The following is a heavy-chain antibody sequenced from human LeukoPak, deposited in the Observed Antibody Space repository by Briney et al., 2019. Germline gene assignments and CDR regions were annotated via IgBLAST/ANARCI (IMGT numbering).Heavy chain of an antibody. J-gene: IGHJ6*03. CDR1: GFTFSSYS. CDR2: ISSSGSTI. D-gene: IGHD6-19*01. CDR3: ARHTTPGYSSGWYSDYYYYYMDV. V-gene: IGHV3-48*01. Sequence: GGSLRLSCAASGFTFSSYSMNWVRQAPGKGLEWVSHISSSGSTIYYADSVKGRFTISRDNAKNSLYLQMNSLRAEDTAVYYCARHTTPGYSSGWYSDYYYYYMDVWGKGTTVTVSS.